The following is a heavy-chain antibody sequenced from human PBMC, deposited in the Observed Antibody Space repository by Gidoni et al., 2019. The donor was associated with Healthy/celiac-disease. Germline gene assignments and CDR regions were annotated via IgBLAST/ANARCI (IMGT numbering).Heavy chain of an antibody. V-gene: IGHV4-30-4*01. CDR2: IYYSGST. D-gene: IGHD6-19*01. CDR1: GGSISSGDYY. CDR3: ARVRTLGGGKVAGAIDP. J-gene: IGHJ5*02. Sequence: QVQLQESGPGLVKPSQTLSLTCTVSGGSISSGDYYWSWIRQPPGKGLEWIGYIYYSGSTYYNPSLKSRVTISVDTSKNQFSLKLSSVTAADTAVYYCARVRTLGGGKVAGAIDPWAREPWSPSPQ.